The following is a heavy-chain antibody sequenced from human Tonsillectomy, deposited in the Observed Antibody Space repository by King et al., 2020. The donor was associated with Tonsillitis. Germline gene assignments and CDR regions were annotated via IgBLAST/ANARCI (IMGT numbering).Heavy chain of an antibody. V-gene: IGHV4-39*07. J-gene: IGHJ4*02. CDR1: GGSISSSSYY. CDR3: ARALRYPSYYFAS. CDR2: IYYSGST. Sequence: QLQLQESGPGLVKPSETLSLTCTVSGGSISSSSYYWGWIRQPPGKGLEWIGSIYYSGSTYYNPSLKSRVTISVDTSKNQFSLKLSSVTAADTAVYYCARALRYPSYYFASWGQGTLVTVSS. D-gene: IGHD3-16*02.